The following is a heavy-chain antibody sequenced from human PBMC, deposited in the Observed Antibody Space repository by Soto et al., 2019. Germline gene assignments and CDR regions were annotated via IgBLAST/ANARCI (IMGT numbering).Heavy chain of an antibody. V-gene: IGHV1-69*06. CDR1: GGTFSSYA. CDR3: ARDSRCLDQMNYGMDV. J-gene: IGHJ6*02. Sequence: QVQLVQSGAAVKKPGSSVKVSCKASGGTFSSYAISWVRHAPGQGLEWMGGIIPIFGTANYAQKFQGRVTITADKSTSTAYMELSSLRSEDTAVYYCARDSRCLDQMNYGMDVWGQGTTVTVS. D-gene: IGHD3-3*01. CDR2: IIPIFGTA.